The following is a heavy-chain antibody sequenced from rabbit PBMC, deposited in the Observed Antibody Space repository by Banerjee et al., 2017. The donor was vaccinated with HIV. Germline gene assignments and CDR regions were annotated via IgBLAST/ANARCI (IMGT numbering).Heavy chain of an antibody. CDR2: IDTDSDRT. V-gene: IGHV1S43*01. J-gene: IGHJ4*01. CDR3: ARADASATSSGYPYYFNL. D-gene: IGHD1-1*01. CDR1: GFDLSNTYS. Sequence: QEQLEESGGGLVKPEGSLTLTCKASGFDLSNTYSMCWVRQAPGKGLELIACIDTDSDRTWYANWVYGRFTISTSTSLNTVTLQMTSLTAADTATYFCARADASATSSGYPYYFNLWGPGTLVTVS.